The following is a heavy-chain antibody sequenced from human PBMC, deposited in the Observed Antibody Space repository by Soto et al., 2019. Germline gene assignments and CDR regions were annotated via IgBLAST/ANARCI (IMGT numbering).Heavy chain of an antibody. CDR1: GGTFSRYS. CDR3: AREDRDRETGLVPAAIDGIDV. J-gene: IGHJ6*02. V-gene: IGHV1-69*08. CDR2: IIPIFGIA. D-gene: IGHD2-2*01. Sequence: QVQLVQSGAEVKKPGSSVKVSCKASGGTFSRYSITWVRQAPGHGLEWIGRIIPIFGIASYAQKFQGRVTITADESTSTAYMVLSSLRSDDTAVYYCAREDRDRETGLVPAAIDGIDVWGQGTTVTVSS.